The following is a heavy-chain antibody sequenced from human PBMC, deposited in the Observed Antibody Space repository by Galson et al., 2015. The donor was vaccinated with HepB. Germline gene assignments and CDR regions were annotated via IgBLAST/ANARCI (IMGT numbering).Heavy chain of an antibody. V-gene: IGHV1-69*13. J-gene: IGHJ5*02. CDR3: ARDLSYYGSGRQPFDP. CDR1: GGTFSNYA. D-gene: IGHD3-10*01. Sequence: SVKVSCKASGGTFSNYAISWVRQAPGQGLEWMGGIIPIFGIANYAQKFQGRVTITADESTSTAYMELSSLRSEDTAVYYCARDLSYYGSGRQPFDPWGQGTLVTVSS. CDR2: IIPIFGIA.